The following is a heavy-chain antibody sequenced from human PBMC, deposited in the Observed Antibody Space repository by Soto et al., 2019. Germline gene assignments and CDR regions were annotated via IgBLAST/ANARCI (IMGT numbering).Heavy chain of an antibody. V-gene: IGHV4-34*01. J-gene: IGHJ3*02. CDR1: GGSFSGYY. CDR3: ASFRNDAFDI. Sequence: SETLSLTCAVYGGSFSGYYWSWIRQPPGKGLEWIGEINHSGSTNYNPSLKSRVTISVDTSKNQFSLKLSSVTAADTAVYYCASFRNDAFDIWGQGTMVTVSS. CDR2: INHSGST.